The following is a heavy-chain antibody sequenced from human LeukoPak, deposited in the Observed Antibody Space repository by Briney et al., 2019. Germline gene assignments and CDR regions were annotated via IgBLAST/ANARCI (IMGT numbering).Heavy chain of an antibody. V-gene: IGHV1-8*01. CDR1: GYTFTSYD. CDR2: MNPNSGNT. Sequence: ASVKVSCKASGYTFTSYDINWVRQATGQGLEWMGWMNPNSGNTGYAQKFQGRVTMTRNTSISTAYMELSSLRSEDTAVYYCAHYYYDSTNAFDIWGRGTMVTVSS. CDR3: AHYYYDSTNAFDI. D-gene: IGHD3-22*01. J-gene: IGHJ3*02.